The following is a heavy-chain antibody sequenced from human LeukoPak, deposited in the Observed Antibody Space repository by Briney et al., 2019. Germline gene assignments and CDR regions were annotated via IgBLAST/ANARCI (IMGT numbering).Heavy chain of an antibody. J-gene: IGHJ3*02. Sequence: SETLSLTCAVYGGSFSGYYWSWIRQPPGKGLEWIGEINHSGSTNYNPSLKSRVTISVDTSKNQFSLKLSSVTAADTAVYYCAISSSWYDAFDIWGQGTMVTVSS. CDR1: GGSFSGYY. CDR3: AISSSWYDAFDI. CDR2: INHSGST. D-gene: IGHD6-13*01. V-gene: IGHV4-34*01.